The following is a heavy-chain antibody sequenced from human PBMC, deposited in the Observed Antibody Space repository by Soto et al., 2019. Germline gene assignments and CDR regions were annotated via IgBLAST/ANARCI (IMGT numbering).Heavy chain of an antibody. CDR1: GFTFSGSA. D-gene: IGHD5-12*01. V-gene: IGHV3-73*01. CDR3: TSTNIMATITFGY. CDR2: IRSKANSYAT. J-gene: IGHJ4*02. Sequence: PVGSLRLSCAASGFTFSGSAMHWVRQASGKGLEWVGRIRSKANSYATAYAASVKGRFTISRDDPKNTAYLQMNSLKTEDTAVYYCTSTNIMATITFGYWGQGTLVTVSS.